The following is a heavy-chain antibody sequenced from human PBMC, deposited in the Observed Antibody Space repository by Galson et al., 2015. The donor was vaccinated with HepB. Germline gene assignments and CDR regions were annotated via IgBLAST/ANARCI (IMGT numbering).Heavy chain of an antibody. CDR2: ISSNGGST. CDR3: ARAERGGTYYYDSSGYYYVY. Sequence: SLRLSCAASGFTFSSYAMHWVRQAPGKGLEYVSAISSNGGSTYYANSVKGRFTISRDNSKNTLYLQMGSLRAEDMAVYYCARAERGGTYYYDSSGYYYVYWGQGTLVTVSS. D-gene: IGHD3-22*01. CDR1: GFTFSSYA. V-gene: IGHV3-64*01. J-gene: IGHJ4*02.